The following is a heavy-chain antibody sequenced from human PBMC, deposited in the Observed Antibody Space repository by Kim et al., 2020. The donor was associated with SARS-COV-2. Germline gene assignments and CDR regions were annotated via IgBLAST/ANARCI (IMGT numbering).Heavy chain of an antibody. Sequence: FQGRVTITADEATSTAYMELSSLRSEDTAVYYCARLTTVATPYYYYGMDVWGQGTTVTVSS. J-gene: IGHJ6*02. D-gene: IGHD4-17*01. CDR3: ARLTTVATPYYYYGMDV. V-gene: IGHV1-69*01.